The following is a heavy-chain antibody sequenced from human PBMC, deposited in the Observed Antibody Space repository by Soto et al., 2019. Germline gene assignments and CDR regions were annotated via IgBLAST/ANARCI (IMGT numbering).Heavy chain of an antibody. CDR2: ISTDNGQT. V-gene: IGHV1-18*01. CDR1: GYTFTNFG. CDR3: GGGGVGGRASCIYYYQRGLDV. Sequence: QVQLVQSGAEVKKPGASVKVSCQASGYTFTNFGISWVRQAPGQGLEWMGWISTDNGQTDSARKFQGRVIMTTASSPSSAYLVLRRLRSDDTAMYYWGGGGVGGRASCIYYYQRGLDVWGQGTTVTVSS. J-gene: IGHJ6*02. D-gene: IGHD1-26*01.